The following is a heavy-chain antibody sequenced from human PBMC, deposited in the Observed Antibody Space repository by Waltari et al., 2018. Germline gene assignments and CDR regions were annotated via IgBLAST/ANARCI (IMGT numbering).Heavy chain of an antibody. CDR3: ARDYGDYADYYYYMDV. J-gene: IGHJ6*03. CDR1: GGSISSYY. Sequence: QVQLQESGPGLVKPSETLSLTCTVSGGSISSYYWRWIRQPAGKGLEWIGRIYTSGSTNYNPSLKSRVTMSVDTSKNQFSLKLSSVTAADTAVYYCARDYGDYADYYYYMDVWGKGTTVTISS. V-gene: IGHV4-4*07. D-gene: IGHD4-17*01. CDR2: IYTSGST.